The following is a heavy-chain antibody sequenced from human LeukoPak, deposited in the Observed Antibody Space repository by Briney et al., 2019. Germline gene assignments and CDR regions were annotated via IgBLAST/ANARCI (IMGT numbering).Heavy chain of an antibody. J-gene: IGHJ4*02. Sequence: GGALRLSCAASGLTFSSYVMSWVRQVSGRGLGWVSTISASGSSADYAHSVKGRFTISRDNYKNTLYLQMDSLRAEDTAVYYCAPPRGDSSGYCFVWWGQGTLVTVSS. V-gene: IGHV3-23*01. CDR1: GLTFSSYV. CDR2: ISASGSSA. CDR3: APPRGDSSGYCFVW. D-gene: IGHD3-22*01.